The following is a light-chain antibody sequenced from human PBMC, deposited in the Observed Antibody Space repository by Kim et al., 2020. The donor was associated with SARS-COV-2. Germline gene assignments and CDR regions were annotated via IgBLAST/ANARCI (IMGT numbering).Light chain of an antibody. CDR1: SSNIGSNT. CDR3: AAWDDSLNGRV. J-gene: IGLJ3*02. CDR2: SNN. Sequence: QSVLTQPPSASGTPGQRVTISCSGSSSNIGSNTVNWYQQLPGTAPKLLIYSNNQRPSGVPDRFSGSKSGTSASLAISGLQSEDEADYYCAAWDDSLNGRVFGGGTQLIVL. V-gene: IGLV1-44*01.